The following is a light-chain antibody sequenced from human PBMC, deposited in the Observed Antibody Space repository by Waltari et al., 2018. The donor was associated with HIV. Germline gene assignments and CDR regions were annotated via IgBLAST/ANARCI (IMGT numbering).Light chain of an antibody. V-gene: IGKV3-15*01. CDR2: DAS. CDR1: ESFSTN. J-gene: IGKJ1*01. Sequence: ETVMTQSPATLSVFPGEKATLSCRASESFSTNLAWYQQKPGQAPRLLIYDASARATVVPARFSGSGSGTEFTLTISSLQSEDFAVYHCQQYYSWPLTFGQGTRVDI. CDR3: QQYYSWPLT.